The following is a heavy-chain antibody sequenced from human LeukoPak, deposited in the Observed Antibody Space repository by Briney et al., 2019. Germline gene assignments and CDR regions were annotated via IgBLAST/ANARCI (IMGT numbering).Heavy chain of an antibody. V-gene: IGHV1-2*02. CDR1: VHPLTAYY. Sequence: ASVKVSCKASVHPLTAYYKHCVRQAPGQGLEWMGWIYPKSGGTNYAQKFQGRVAMTRDTSNSTAYLELSGLSYDDTAVYYCARAVSQFNTSRYRLDYWGQGALVTVSS. CDR3: ARAVSQFNTSRYRLDY. CDR2: IYPKSGGT. J-gene: IGHJ4*02. D-gene: IGHD2-2*01.